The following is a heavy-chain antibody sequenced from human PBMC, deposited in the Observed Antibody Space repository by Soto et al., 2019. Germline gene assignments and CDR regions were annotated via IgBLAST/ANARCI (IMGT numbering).Heavy chain of an antibody. CDR2: IYYTGTT. CDR3: ARTNDHGPSTY. J-gene: IGHJ4*02. Sequence: QVQLHESGPGLLKPSETLSLTCTVSGGSTSGHYWSWMRQPPGKGLEWIGYIYYTGTTKYNPSLKSRVTISVDTSKNQFSLKLSSVTAADTAVYYCARTNDHGPSTYWGQGTLVTVSP. V-gene: IGHV4-59*11. D-gene: IGHD2-2*01. CDR1: GGSTSGHY.